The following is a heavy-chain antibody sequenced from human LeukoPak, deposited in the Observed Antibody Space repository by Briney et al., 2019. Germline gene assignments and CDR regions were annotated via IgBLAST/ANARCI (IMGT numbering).Heavy chain of an antibody. V-gene: IGHV3-48*03. CDR1: RFTFSNYE. CDR3: ARDSSGWYYFDY. CDR2: ISRSSGSSI. J-gene: IGHJ4*02. Sequence: QPGGSLRLSCAASRFTFSNYEMNWVRQAPGKGLEWVSYISRSSGSSIYYADSVKGRFTISRDNAKNLLYLQMNSLRAEDTAVYYCARDSSGWYYFDYWGQGILVTVSS. D-gene: IGHD6-19*01.